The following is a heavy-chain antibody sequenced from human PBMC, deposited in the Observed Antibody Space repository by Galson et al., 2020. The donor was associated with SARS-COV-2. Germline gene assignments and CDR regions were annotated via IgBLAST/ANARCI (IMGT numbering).Heavy chain of an antibody. J-gene: IGHJ4*02. CDR3: ARNYGDRSDFDY. V-gene: IGHV3-53*01. D-gene: IGHD1-7*01. Sequence: GGSLRLSCAISGFSVSDTYMSWVRQAPGKGLEWVSVIFRNGETYYADSVNGRFNISRDGSRNTLYLQMHSLGVEDTAVYYCARNYGDRSDFDYWGQGTLVTVFS. CDR2: IFRNGET. CDR1: GFSVSDTY.